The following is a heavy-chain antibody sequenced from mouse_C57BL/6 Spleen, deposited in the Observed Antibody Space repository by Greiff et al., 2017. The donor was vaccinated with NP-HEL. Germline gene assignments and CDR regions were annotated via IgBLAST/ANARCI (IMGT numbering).Heavy chain of an antibody. CDR1: GFSLTSYG. J-gene: IGHJ3*01. D-gene: IGHD1-1*01. CDR2: IWRGGST. V-gene: IGHV2-5*01. Sequence: QVQLQQSGPGLVQPSQSLSITCTVSGFSLTSYGVHWVRQSPGKGLEWLGVIWRGGSTDYNAAFMSRLSITKDNSKSQVFFKMNSLQADDTAIYYCAKEGYYYGSRGDWFAYWGQGTLVTVSA. CDR3: AKEGYYYGSRGDWFAY.